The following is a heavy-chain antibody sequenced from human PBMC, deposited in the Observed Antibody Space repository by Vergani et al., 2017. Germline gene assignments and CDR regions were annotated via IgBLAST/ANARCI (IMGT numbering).Heavy chain of an antibody. CDR2: ISWNSGSI. V-gene: IGHV3-9*01. Sequence: EVQLVESGGGLVQPGRSLRLSCAASGFTFDDYAMHWVRQAPGKGLEWVSGISWNSGSIGYADSVKGRFTISRDNAKNSLYLQMNSLRAEDTALYYCARGSHYDFWSGYPTKYYFDYWGQGTLVTVSS. CDR3: ARGSHYDFWSGYPTKYYFDY. CDR1: GFTFDDYA. D-gene: IGHD3-3*01. J-gene: IGHJ4*02.